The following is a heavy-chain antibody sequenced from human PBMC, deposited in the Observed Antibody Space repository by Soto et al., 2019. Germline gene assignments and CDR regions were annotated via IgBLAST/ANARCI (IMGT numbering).Heavy chain of an antibody. J-gene: IGHJ4*02. V-gene: IGHV5-51*01. CDR2: IYPGDSDT. CDR3: ARHLGPVPRIAVVGRADV. D-gene: IGHD6-19*01. CDR1: GYSFTSYW. Sequence: GASLKISCKGSGYSFTSYWIGWVRQMPGKGLEWMGIIYPGDSDTRYSPSFQGQVTISADKSISTAYLQWSSLKASDTAMYYCARHLGPVPRIAVVGRADVWGQGTLVTVSS.